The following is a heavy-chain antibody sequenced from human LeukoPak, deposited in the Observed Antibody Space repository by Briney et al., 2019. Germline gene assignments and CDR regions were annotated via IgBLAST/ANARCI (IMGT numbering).Heavy chain of an antibody. CDR2: ISTTGGST. Sequence: GGSLRLSRAASGFSFNNYAMSWVRQAPGKGLEWVSAISTTGGSTYYADSVKGRFTVSRDNPKNTLSLQMDSLRVEDTALYYCAKDWTTVVTPKGYYFDSWGQGTLVTVSS. D-gene: IGHD4-23*01. J-gene: IGHJ4*02. V-gene: IGHV3-23*01. CDR3: AKDWTTVVTPKGYYFDS. CDR1: GFSFNNYA.